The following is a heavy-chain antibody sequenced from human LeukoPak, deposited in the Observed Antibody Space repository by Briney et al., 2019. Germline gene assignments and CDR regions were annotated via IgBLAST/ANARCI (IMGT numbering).Heavy chain of an antibody. J-gene: IGHJ4*02. CDR1: GLSFSSYA. CDR2: ISGSGDNT. D-gene: IGHD3-9*01. V-gene: IGHV3-23*01. Sequence: PGGSLRLSCAAPGLSFSSYAMSWVRQPPGKGLEWVSAISGSGDNTYYADSVKGRFTISRHNSKNTLYLQMNSLRAEDTAVYYCTRKTAYDILTGYFGYFDYWGQGTLVTVSS. CDR3: TRKTAYDILTGYFGYFDY.